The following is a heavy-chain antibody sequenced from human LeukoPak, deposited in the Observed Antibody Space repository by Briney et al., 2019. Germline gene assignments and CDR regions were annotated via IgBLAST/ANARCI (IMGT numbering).Heavy chain of an antibody. CDR1: GYTFTGYY. CDR3: VRDRSSGWPTWAFDI. V-gene: IGHV1-2*02. J-gene: IGHJ3*02. CDR2: INPNSGGT. Sequence: ASVKVSCKASGYTFTGYYMHWVRQAPGQGLEWMGWINPNSGGTNYAQKFQGRVTMTRDTSISTAYMELSRLRSDDTAVYYCVRDRSSGWPTWAFDIWGQGTVVTVSS. D-gene: IGHD6-19*01.